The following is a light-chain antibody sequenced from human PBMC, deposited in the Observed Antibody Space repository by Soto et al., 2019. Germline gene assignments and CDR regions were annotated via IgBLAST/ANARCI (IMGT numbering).Light chain of an antibody. V-gene: IGLV2-14*01. CDR3: TSYTTSTTVV. J-gene: IGLJ1*01. CDR1: SGDVAAYNY. Sequence: QSALTQPASVSGSPGQSITISCTGTSGDVAAYNYVSWYQQYPGKAPKLMIYEVSNWPSGVSNRFSGSKSGNTASLTISGLQAEDEADYYCTSYTTSTTVVFGTATKVTVL. CDR2: EVS.